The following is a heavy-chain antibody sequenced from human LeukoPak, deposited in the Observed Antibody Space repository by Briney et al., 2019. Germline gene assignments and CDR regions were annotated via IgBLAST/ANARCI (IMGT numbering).Heavy chain of an antibody. CDR2: ISYGGSHK. CDR1: GFTFSSYG. Sequence: GGSLRLSCEASGFTFSSYGMHWVRQAPGKGLEWVAVISYGGSHKDYADSVKGRFTISRDNSKNTLYVQMNSLRAEDTAVYYCARAYFDFWGQGTLVTVSS. V-gene: IGHV3-30*03. CDR3: ARAYFDF. J-gene: IGHJ4*02.